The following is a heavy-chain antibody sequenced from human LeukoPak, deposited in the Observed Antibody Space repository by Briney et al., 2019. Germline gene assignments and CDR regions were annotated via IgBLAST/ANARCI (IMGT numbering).Heavy chain of an antibody. CDR3: AKVSDSSGRYPFDY. V-gene: IGHV3-23*01. CDR1: GFTFSSYA. CDR2: ISGSGGST. J-gene: IGHJ4*02. D-gene: IGHD6-19*01. Sequence: GGSLRLSCAASGFTFSSYAMSWVRQAPGKGLEWVPAISGSGGSTYYADSVKGRFTISRDNSKNTLYLQMNSLRAEDTAVYYCAKVSDSSGRYPFDYWGQGTLVAVSS.